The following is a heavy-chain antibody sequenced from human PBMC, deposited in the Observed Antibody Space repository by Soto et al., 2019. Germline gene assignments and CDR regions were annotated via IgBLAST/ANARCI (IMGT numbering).Heavy chain of an antibody. V-gene: IGHV1-18*01. CDR3: ARGGQSQCYSYYGMDV. Sequence: ASVKVSCKASGYIFTSYGISWVRQAPGQGLEWMGWINTYNGNINYAQKVQGRVTMTTDTSTSTAYMELRSLRSDDTAVYYCARGGQSQCYSYYGMDVWGQGTTVTVSS. J-gene: IGHJ6*02. CDR1: GYIFTSYG. D-gene: IGHD2-15*01. CDR2: INTYNGNI.